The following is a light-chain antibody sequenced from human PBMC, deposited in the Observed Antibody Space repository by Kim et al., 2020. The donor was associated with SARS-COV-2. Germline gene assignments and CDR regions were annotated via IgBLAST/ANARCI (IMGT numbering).Light chain of an antibody. CDR1: QSVRTF. CDR3: QQYYDWPLA. V-gene: IGKV3-15*01. CDR2: GAS. Sequence: VSPVERVTLSCRASQSVRTFLAWYQQKPGQAPRLLISGASTRATGISTRFSGGGSGTEFTLTISSLQSEDFAVYYCQQYYDWPLAFGGGTKLEI. J-gene: IGKJ4*01.